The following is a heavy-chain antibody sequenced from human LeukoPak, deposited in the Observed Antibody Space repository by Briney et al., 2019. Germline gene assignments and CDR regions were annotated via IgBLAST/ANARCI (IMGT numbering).Heavy chain of an antibody. CDR3: AELGITMIGGV. V-gene: IGHV3-48*03. D-gene: IGHD3-10*02. Sequence: PGGSLRLSCAASGFTFKNYGMHWVRQAPGKGLEWVSYISSSGSTIYYADSVKGRFTISRDNAKNSPYLQMNSLRAEDTAVYYCAELGITMIGGVWGKGTTVTISS. J-gene: IGHJ6*04. CDR2: ISSSGSTI. CDR1: GFTFKNYG.